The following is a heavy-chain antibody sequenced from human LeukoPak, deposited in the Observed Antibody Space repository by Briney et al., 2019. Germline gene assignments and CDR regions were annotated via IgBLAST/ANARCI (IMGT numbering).Heavy chain of an antibody. CDR1: GFSFSTYG. Sequence: GGSLRLSCAASGFSFSTYGIHWVRQAPGKGLEWVTFIRDDGSNKYYADSVKGRFTVSRDNSKNTLYLQTNSLSADDTAVYYCAKDGGPYSSGWYVDYWGQGTLVTVSS. V-gene: IGHV3-30*02. CDR2: IRDDGSNK. D-gene: IGHD6-19*01. J-gene: IGHJ4*02. CDR3: AKDGGPYSSGWYVDY.